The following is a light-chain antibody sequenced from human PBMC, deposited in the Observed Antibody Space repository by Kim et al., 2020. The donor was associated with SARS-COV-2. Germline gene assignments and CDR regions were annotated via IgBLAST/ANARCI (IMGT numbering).Light chain of an antibody. Sequence: PGERATLSYRATESVSGNHLAWDQQKPDQAPRLLIYGVSRRATGIPDRFSGSGSATDFTLTISRLEPEDCAVYYCQQYGDSPRWTFGQGTKVDIK. J-gene: IGKJ1*01. CDR3: QQYGDSPRWT. CDR1: ESVSGNH. V-gene: IGKV3-20*01. CDR2: GVS.